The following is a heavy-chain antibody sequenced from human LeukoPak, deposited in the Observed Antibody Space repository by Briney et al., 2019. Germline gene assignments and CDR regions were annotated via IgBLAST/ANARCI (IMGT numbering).Heavy chain of an antibody. J-gene: IGHJ4*02. D-gene: IGHD2-15*01. V-gene: IGHV1-69*05. CDR2: IIPIFGTA. CDR3: ASHRVAAPPKFDY. Sequence: SVKVSCKASGGTFSSYAISWVRQAPGQGLEWMGGIIPIFGTANYAQKFQGRVTITTDESMSTAYMDLSSLRSEDTAVYYCASHRVAAPPKFDYWGQGTLVTVSS. CDR1: GGTFSSYA.